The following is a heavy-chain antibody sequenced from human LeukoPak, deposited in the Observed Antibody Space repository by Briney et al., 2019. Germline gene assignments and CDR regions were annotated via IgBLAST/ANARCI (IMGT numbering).Heavy chain of an antibody. J-gene: IGHJ6*03. D-gene: IGHD1-26*01. CDR3: VRTPYSGSAPRYYYMDV. CDR1: GFTFNMYG. Sequence: GESLKISCAAPGFTFNMYGMHWVRQAPGEGPEWLTFIRFDGTNKYYANSVKGRFTISRDNSMNTVYLQMNSLRAEDTALYYCVRTPYSGSAPRYYYMDVWGKGTTVTVS. CDR2: IRFDGTNK. V-gene: IGHV3-30*02.